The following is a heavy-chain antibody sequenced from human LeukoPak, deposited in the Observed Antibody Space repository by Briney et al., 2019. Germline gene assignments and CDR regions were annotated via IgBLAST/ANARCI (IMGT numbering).Heavy chain of an antibody. CDR2: IYYSGST. D-gene: IGHD3-22*01. V-gene: IGHV4-59*01. CDR1: GGSISSYY. CDR3: ATYSSGYYYVAY. Sequence: SETLSLTCTVSGGSISSYYWSWIRQPPGKGLEWIGYIYYSGSTNYNPSLKSRVTISVDTSKNQFSLELSSVTAADTAVYYCATYSSGYYYVAYWGQGTLVTVSS. J-gene: IGHJ4*02.